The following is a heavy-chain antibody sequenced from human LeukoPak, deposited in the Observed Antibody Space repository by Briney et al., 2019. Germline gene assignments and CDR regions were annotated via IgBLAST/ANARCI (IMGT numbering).Heavy chain of an antibody. Sequence: SETLSLTCAVSGYSISSGYYWGWIRQPPGKGVEWIGSIYHSGSTYYNPSLKSRVTISVDTSKNQFPLKLSSVTAADTAVYYCARSVAKTLGYCSSTSCYGLHAFDIWGQGTMVTVSS. V-gene: IGHV4-38-2*01. D-gene: IGHD2-2*01. J-gene: IGHJ3*02. CDR3: ARSVAKTLGYCSSTSCYGLHAFDI. CDR2: IYHSGST. CDR1: GYSISSGYY.